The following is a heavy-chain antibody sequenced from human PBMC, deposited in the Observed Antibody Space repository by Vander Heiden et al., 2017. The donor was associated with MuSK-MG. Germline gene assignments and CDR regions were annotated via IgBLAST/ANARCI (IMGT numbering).Heavy chain of an antibody. Sequence: QLQLQECGPGLAKPPETLSLTCTVRGGSMSSSSYYWGWIRQPPGKGLEWIGSIYYSGSTYDNPSLKSRVTISVDTSKNQFSRKLSSVTAADTAVYYGARLRTGGGAFDIWGQGTMVTVSS. CDR3: ARLRTGGGAFDI. D-gene: IGHD3-16*01. V-gene: IGHV4-39*01. CDR1: GGSMSSSSYY. CDR2: IYYSGST. J-gene: IGHJ3*02.